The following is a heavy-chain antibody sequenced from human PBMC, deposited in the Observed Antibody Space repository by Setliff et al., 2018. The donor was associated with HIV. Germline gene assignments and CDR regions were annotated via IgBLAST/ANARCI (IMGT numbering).Heavy chain of an antibody. CDR3: VTDEKVAFDV. V-gene: IGHV3-15*01. J-gene: IGHJ3*01. Sequence: PGGSLRLSCVGSGFDVRNSSMTWVRQAPGKGLEWVGRIKSEFDGGTTDYAATVRGRFTFSRDDSKDTLYLQMNSLKIEDTGTYYCVTDEKVAFDVWGQRTKVTVSS. CDR1: GFDVRNSS. CDR2: IKSEFDGGTT.